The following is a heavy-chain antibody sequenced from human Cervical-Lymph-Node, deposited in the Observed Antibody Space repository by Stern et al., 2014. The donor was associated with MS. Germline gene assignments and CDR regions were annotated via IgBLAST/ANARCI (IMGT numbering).Heavy chain of an antibody. D-gene: IGHD3-9*01. CDR3: ARAPKTGLTYWYFDL. CDR1: GDTFSGYY. Sequence: QMQLVQSGAEVKKPGASVKVSCKASGDTFSGYYMHWVRQAPGQGLEWMGWTNPNSGGTNYAQKFQGWVTMTRDTSISTAYMELSRLRSDDTAVYYCARAPKTGLTYWYFDLWGRGTLVTVSS. V-gene: IGHV1-2*04. J-gene: IGHJ2*01. CDR2: TNPNSGGT.